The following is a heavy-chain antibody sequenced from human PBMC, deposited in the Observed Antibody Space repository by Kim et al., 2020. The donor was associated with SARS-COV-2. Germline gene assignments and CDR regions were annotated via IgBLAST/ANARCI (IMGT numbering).Heavy chain of an antibody. Sequence: SVKVSCKASGGTFSSYAISWVRQAPGQGLEWMGGIIPIFGTANYAQKFQGRVTITADESTSTAYMELSSLRSEDTAVYYCARDAGMGIVVVPAAPGPRFGPWGQGTLVPGSS. CDR3: ARDAGMGIVVVPAAPGPRFGP. D-gene: IGHD2-2*03. CDR1: GGTFSSYA. V-gene: IGHV1-69*13. J-gene: IGHJ5*02. CDR2: IIPIFGTA.